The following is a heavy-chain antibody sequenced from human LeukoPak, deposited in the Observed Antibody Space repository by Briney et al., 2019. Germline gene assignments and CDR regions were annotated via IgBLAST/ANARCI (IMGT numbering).Heavy chain of an antibody. V-gene: IGHV3-21*01. CDR2: ISSSSSYI. J-gene: IGHJ6*04. D-gene: IGHD6-13*01. CDR3: ARDRDSSSWYMGAYYYYGMDV. Sequence: GGSLRRSSAACGFTFSSYSMNWVRQAPGKGLMWGSSISSSSSYIYYADSVKGRFTISRDNAKNSLYLQMNSLRAEDTAVYYCARDRDSSSWYMGAYYYYGMDVWGKGTTVTVSS. CDR1: GFTFSSYS.